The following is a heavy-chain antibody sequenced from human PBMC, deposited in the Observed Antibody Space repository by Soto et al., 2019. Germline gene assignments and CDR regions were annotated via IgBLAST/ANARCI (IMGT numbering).Heavy chain of an antibody. V-gene: IGHV3-33*01. CDR3: ARPPLTYGAGRKDYYYGVDV. CDR1: GFTFSSYG. Sequence: QVQLMESGGGVVQPGRSLRLSCAASGFTFSSYGMHWVRQAPGKGLEWVAVIWYDGSNKYYADSVKGRFTISRDNSKNTRYLQRNSLRAEDTAVYYCARPPLTYGAGRKDYYYGVDVWGQGTTVTVSS. CDR2: IWYDGSNK. J-gene: IGHJ6*02. D-gene: IGHD3-10*01.